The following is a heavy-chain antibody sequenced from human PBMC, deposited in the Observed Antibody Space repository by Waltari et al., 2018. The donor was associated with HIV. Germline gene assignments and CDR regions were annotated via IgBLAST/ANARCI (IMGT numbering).Heavy chain of an antibody. CDR3: ARDLMIVVAYFDY. CDR1: GFPFPDYP. V-gene: IGHV1-2*02. D-gene: IGHD3-22*01. CDR2: INTNSGGT. Sequence: QVQLVQSGAEVKKPGASVQVSCKASGFPFPDYPMHGVRQAPGHGLEWMGWINTNSGGTNYAQRFQGRGTMTSDTSISTAYMELSRLRSDDAAVYYCARDLMIVVAYFDYWGQGTLVTVSS. J-gene: IGHJ4*02.